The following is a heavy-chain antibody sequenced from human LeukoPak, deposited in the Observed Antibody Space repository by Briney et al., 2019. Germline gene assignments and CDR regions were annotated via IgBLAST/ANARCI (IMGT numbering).Heavy chain of an antibody. V-gene: IGHV4-4*07. Sequence: PSETLSLTCSVSGGSISSYYWSWNRQPAGKGLEWIGRIYNSGSTNYNPSLKSRVTISVDKSKNQFSLKLSSVTAADTAVYYCARWNSGSSSFDFWGQGTLVTVSS. CDR2: IYNSGST. J-gene: IGHJ4*02. CDR3: ARWNSGSSSFDF. CDR1: GGSISSYY. D-gene: IGHD1-26*01.